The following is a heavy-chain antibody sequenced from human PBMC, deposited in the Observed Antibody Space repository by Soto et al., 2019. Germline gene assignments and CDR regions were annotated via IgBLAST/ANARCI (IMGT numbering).Heavy chain of an antibody. V-gene: IGHV4-39*01. CDR3: VSQRTTVPTQAYFDY. CDR1: GGAVTNSSYY. D-gene: IGHD4-17*01. J-gene: IGHJ4*02. Sequence: SETLSLTCTVSGGAVTNSSYYWGWIRQSPGKGLEWIGSVYYRGRSYSKSSVKSRVTISVDTSKNRFSLSLNSVTASDTAIYFCVSQRTTVPTQAYFDYWGPGALVTVSS. CDR2: VYYRGRS.